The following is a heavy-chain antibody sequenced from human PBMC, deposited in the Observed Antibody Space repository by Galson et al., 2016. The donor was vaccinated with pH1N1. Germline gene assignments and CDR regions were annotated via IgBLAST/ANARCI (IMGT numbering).Heavy chain of an antibody. J-gene: IGHJ4*02. Sequence: SLRLSCAASGFTFTSYAMHWVRQAPGKGLEWEDVILYDGTNEYYADSMKCRFNISRDKTQSTVYLQMNSLRTEDTAVYYCARDSEYSGHEGFHWAQGTLVIVSS. CDR3: ARDSEYSGHEGFH. V-gene: IGHV3-30*04. CDR2: ILYDGTNE. D-gene: IGHD5-12*01. CDR1: GFTFTSYA.